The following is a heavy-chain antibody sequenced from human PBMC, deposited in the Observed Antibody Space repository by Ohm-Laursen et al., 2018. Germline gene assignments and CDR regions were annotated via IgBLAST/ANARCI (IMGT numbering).Heavy chain of an antibody. CDR2: IYYSGST. CDR3: VRNLARYYDKGAFDI. Sequence: SDTLSLTCTVSGGSISTYYWNWVRQPPGKGLEWIGYIYYSGSTNYNPSLKSRVTISVDTSKNQFSLKLSSVTAAETAVYYCVRNLARYYDKGAFDIWGQGTVVTVSS. CDR1: GGSISTYY. J-gene: IGHJ3*02. D-gene: IGHD3-22*01. V-gene: IGHV4-59*07.